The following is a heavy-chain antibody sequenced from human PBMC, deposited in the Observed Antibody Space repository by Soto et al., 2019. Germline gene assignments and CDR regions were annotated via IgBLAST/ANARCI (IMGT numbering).Heavy chain of an antibody. D-gene: IGHD3-10*01. CDR3: ARVPGP. J-gene: IGHJ4*02. CDR1: GGSISSGGYS. V-gene: IGHV4-30-2*01. Sequence: PSETLSLTCAVSGGSISSGGYSWSWIRQPPGKGLEWIGYIYHSGSTYYNPSLKSRVTISVDRSKNQFSLKLSSVTAADTAVYSCARVPGPWGQGTPVAVSS. CDR2: IYHSGST.